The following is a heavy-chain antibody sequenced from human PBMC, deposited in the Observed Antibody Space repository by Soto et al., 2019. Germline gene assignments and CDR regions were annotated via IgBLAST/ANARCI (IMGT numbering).Heavy chain of an antibody. CDR3: ARSMYSTSAQLYYGMDV. Sequence: SETLSLTCTVSGGSISSGGYYWSWIRQHPGKGLEWIGYIYYSGSTYYNPSLKSRVTISVDTSKNQFSLKLSSVTAADTAVYYCARSMYSTSAQLYYGMDVWGQGATVTVSS. V-gene: IGHV4-31*03. CDR1: GGSISSGGYY. J-gene: IGHJ6*02. CDR2: IYYSGST. D-gene: IGHD6-6*01.